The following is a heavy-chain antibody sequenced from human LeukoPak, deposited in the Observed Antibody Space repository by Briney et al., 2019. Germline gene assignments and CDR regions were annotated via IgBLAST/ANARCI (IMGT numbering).Heavy chain of an antibody. J-gene: IGHJ6*03. CDR2: IILIFGTA. CDR3: ARGGYDFWSGYYPIYYYYYMDV. D-gene: IGHD3-3*01. V-gene: IGHV1-69*01. CDR1: GGTFSSYA. Sequence: SVKVSCKASGGTFSSYAISWVRQAPGQGLEWMGVIILIFGTANYAQKFQGRVTITADESTSTAYMELSSLRSEDTAVYYCARGGYDFWSGYYPIYYYYYMDVWGKGTTVTVSS.